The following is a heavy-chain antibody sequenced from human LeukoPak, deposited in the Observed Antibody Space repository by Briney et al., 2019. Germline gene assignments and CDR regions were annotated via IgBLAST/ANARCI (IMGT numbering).Heavy chain of an antibody. CDR2: IYYSGST. Sequence: PSQTLSLTCTVSGGSISSGDYYWSWIRQPPGKDQEWIGYIYYSGSTYYNPSLKSRVTISVDTSKNQFSLKLSSVTAADTAVYYCARGTLPLECLDYWGQGTLVTVSS. CDR1: GGSISSGDYY. D-gene: IGHD3-3*01. J-gene: IGHJ4*02. CDR3: ARGTLPLECLDY. V-gene: IGHV4-30-4*08.